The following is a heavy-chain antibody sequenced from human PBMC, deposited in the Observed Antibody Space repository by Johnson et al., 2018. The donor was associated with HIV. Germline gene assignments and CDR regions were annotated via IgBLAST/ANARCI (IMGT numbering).Heavy chain of an antibody. CDR3: AKDRSTGWYPAFDI. J-gene: IGHJ3*02. CDR2: ISGRGGST. D-gene: IGHD6-19*01. Sequence: MQLVESGGGLIQPGGSLRLSCAASGFTVSSNYMSWVRQAPGKGLEWVSVISGRGGSTYYADSVKGRFTISRDNSKNTLYLQMNSLRAEDTALYYCAKDRSTGWYPAFDIWGQGTMVTVSS. CDR1: GFTVSSNY. V-gene: IGHV3-53*01.